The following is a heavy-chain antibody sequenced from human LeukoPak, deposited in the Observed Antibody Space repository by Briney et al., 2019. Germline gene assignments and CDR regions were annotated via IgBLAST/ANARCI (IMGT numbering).Heavy chain of an antibody. CDR1: GYTFTGYY. CDR3: ARVAARTTENTYYYYGMDV. V-gene: IGHV1-2*02. CDR2: INPNSGGT. J-gene: IGHJ6*02. D-gene: IGHD4-11*01. Sequence: ASVKVSCKASGYTFTGYYMHWVRQAPGQGLEWMGWINPNSGGTNYAQKFQGRVTMTRDTSISTAYMELSRLRSDDTAVYYCARVAARTTENTYYYYGMDVWGQGTTVTVSS.